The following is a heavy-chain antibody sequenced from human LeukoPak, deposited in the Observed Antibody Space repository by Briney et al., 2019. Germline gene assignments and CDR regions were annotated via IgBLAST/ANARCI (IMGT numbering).Heavy chain of an antibody. J-gene: IGHJ6*02. Sequence: ASVKVSCKASGGTFSSYAISWVRRAPGQGLEWMGRIIPILGIANYAQKFQGRVTITADKSTSTAYMELSSLRSEDTAVYYCARDRGDYGENYYGMDVWGQGTTVTVSS. CDR2: IIPILGIA. V-gene: IGHV1-69*04. D-gene: IGHD4-17*01. CDR1: GGTFSSYA. CDR3: ARDRGDYGENYYGMDV.